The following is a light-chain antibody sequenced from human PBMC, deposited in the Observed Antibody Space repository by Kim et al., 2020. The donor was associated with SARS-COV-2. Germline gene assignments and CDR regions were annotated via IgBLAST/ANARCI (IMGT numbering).Light chain of an antibody. CDR3: ASWDDTLSGWV. J-gene: IGLJ3*02. CDR2: NNN. V-gene: IGLV1-44*01. CDR1: SSNIGSNS. Sequence: GQRVTISFSGSSSNIGSNSVNWYQHVPGTAPKVLIYNNNQRPSGVPDRFSASKSGTSASLAISGLQSEDEADYYCASWDDTLSGWVFGGGTQLTVL.